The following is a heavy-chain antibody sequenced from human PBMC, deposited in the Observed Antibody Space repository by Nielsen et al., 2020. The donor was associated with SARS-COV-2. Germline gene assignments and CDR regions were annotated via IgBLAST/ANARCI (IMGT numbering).Heavy chain of an antibody. Sequence: CAASGFTFNIYAMAWVRRAPGRGLQWVTGVSASGGSTYYTDSVKGRFSISRDNSKNTLFLQMHSLRVEDTALYYCAKDGVVRGDALDLWGQGTMVTVSS. J-gene: IGHJ3*01. V-gene: IGHV3-23*01. CDR1: GFTFNIYA. CDR3: AKDGVVRGDALDL. D-gene: IGHD3-10*01. CDR2: VSASGGST.